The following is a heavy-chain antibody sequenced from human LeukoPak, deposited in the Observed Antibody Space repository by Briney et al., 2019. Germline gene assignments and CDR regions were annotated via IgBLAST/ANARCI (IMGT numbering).Heavy chain of an antibody. Sequence: PGGSLRLSCAASGFTFSSYAMSWVRQAPGKGLEWVSCISGSGGSTYYADSVKGRFTISRDNSKSTLYLQMNSLRAEDTAVYYCARALRSRGWYYFDYWGQGTLVTVSS. CDR1: GFTFSSYA. CDR3: ARALRSRGWYYFDY. J-gene: IGHJ4*02. CDR2: ISGSGGST. V-gene: IGHV3-23*01. D-gene: IGHD6-19*01.